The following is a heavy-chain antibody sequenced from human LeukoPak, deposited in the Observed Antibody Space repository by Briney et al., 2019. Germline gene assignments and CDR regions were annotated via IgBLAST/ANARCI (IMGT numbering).Heavy chain of an antibody. CDR1: GYTFTGYY. V-gene: IGHV1-2*06. D-gene: IGHD3-22*01. Sequence: ASVKVSCKASGYTFTGYYMHWVRQAPGQGLEWMGRINPNSGGTNYAQKFQGRVTMTRDTSISTASTELSRLRSDDTAVYYCAREYYYDSSGQGAFDIWGQGTMVAVSS. J-gene: IGHJ3*02. CDR2: INPNSGGT. CDR3: AREYYYDSSGQGAFDI.